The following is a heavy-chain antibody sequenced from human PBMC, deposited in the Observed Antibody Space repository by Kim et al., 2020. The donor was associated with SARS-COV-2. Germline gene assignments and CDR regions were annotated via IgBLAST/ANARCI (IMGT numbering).Heavy chain of an antibody. CDR3: ARVKDCGGDCYPFDP. Sequence: PSLKSRVTISVDTSKNQFSLKLSSVTAADTAVYYCARVKDCGGDCYPFDPWGQGTLVTVSS. V-gene: IGHV4-31*02. D-gene: IGHD2-21*02. J-gene: IGHJ5*02.